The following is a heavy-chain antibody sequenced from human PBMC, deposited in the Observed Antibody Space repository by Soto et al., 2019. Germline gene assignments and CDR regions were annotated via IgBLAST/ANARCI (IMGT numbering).Heavy chain of an antibody. Sequence: PSETLSLTCTVSGGSISSADYYWTWIRQPPGKGLEWIGFIFYTGSPYYNPSLKSRVAISVDTSKNQFSLNLTSVTAADTAVYFCAGEPKGGPAAGAIEIWGQGTMVT. CDR2: IFYTGSP. D-gene: IGHD6-25*01. CDR3: AGEPKGGPAAGAIEI. CDR1: GGSISSADYY. J-gene: IGHJ3*02. V-gene: IGHV4-30-4*01.